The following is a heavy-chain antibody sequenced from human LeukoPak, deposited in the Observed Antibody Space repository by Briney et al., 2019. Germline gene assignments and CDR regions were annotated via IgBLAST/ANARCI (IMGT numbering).Heavy chain of an antibody. Sequence: PSETLSPTCSVSGYFSTGYYWGWIRQPPGKGLEWMASIRPDGHTYSNSSLRNQLTISADMSRNEFSLKLNSLTAADTAVYYCARQVATKGEWAFDVWGQGTVVTVSS. CDR2: IRPDGHT. V-gene: IGHV4-38-2*02. CDR1: GYFSTGYY. CDR3: ARQVATKGEWAFDV. D-gene: IGHD5-12*01. J-gene: IGHJ3*01.